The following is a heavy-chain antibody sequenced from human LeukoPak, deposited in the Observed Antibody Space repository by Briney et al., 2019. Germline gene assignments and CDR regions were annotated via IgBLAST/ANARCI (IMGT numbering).Heavy chain of an antibody. J-gene: IGHJ6*03. CDR3: ARHVGPSPPYYYYYMDV. CDR2: IYTSGST. V-gene: IGHV4-4*09. CDR1: GGSISSYY. Sequence: SETLSLTCTVSGGSISSYYWSWIRQPPGKGLEWIGYIYTSGSTNYNPSLKSRVTISVDTSKNQFSLKLSSVTAADTAVYYCARHVGPSPPYYYYYMDVWGKGTTVTVYS. D-gene: IGHD2-15*01.